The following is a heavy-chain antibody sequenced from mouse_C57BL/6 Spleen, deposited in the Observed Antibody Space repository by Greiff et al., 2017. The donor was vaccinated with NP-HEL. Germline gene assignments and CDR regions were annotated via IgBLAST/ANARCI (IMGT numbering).Heavy chain of an antibody. CDR2: INPNNGGT. CDR1: GYTFTDYY. CDR3: ASSNWADY. D-gene: IGHD4-1*01. V-gene: IGHV1-26*01. J-gene: IGHJ2*01. Sequence: EVQLQQSGPELVKPGASVKISCKASGYTFTDYYMNWVKQSHGKSLEWIGDINPNNGGTSYNQKFKGKATLTVDKSSSTAYMELRSLTSEDSAVYYCASSNWADYWGQGTTLTVSS.